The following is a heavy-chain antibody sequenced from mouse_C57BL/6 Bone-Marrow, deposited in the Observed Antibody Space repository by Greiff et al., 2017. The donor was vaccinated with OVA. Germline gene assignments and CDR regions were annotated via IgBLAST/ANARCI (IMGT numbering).Heavy chain of an antibody. V-gene: IGHV5-4*01. D-gene: IGHD1-1*01. Sequence: EVQVVESGGGLVKPGGSLKLSCAASGFTFSSYAMSWVRQPPEKRLEWVATISDGGSYTYYPDNVKGRFTISRDNAKNNLYLQMSHLKSEDTTKYYCAEDPPTTVVVTGRYFDDWGTGTTVTVSS. CDR1: GFTFSSYA. J-gene: IGHJ1*03. CDR2: ISDGGSYT. CDR3: AEDPPTTVVVTGRYFDD.